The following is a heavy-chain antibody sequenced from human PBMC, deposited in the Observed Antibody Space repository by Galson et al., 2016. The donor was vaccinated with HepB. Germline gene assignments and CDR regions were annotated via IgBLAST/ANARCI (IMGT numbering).Heavy chain of an antibody. CDR2: ISYSSLS. V-gene: IGHV4-59*01. CDR3: ARCQLLGAFFDS. Sequence: ETLSLTCTVSNGSMRNYYWSWIRQSPGEGLEWIGDISYSSLSNSNPSLKSRVTTSVDTSKNKFTLQLSSVTAADTAVYFCARCQLLGAFFDSWGLGIVVTVST. D-gene: IGHD2-2*01. J-gene: IGHJ4*02. CDR1: NGSMRNYY.